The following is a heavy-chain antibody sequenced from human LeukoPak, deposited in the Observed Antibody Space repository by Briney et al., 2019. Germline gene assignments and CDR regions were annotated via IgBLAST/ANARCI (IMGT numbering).Heavy chain of an antibody. V-gene: IGHV3-21*01. Sequence: GGSLRLSCAASGFTFSSYDMNWVRQAPGKGLEWASSISTRSTYIYYTDSVKGRFTISRDNAESSLYLQMNSLRAEDTAVYYCARVPGPRIAYYNMDVWGQGTTVTVSS. CDR2: ISTRSTYI. J-gene: IGHJ6*02. CDR3: ARVPGPRIAYYNMDV. D-gene: IGHD2-21*01. CDR1: GFTFSSYD.